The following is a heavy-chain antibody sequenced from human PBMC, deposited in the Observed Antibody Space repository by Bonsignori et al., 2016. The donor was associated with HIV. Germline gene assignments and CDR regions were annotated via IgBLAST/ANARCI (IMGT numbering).Heavy chain of an antibody. CDR2: INYSGST. CDR3: VRDMWLVFGAWFDP. V-gene: IGHV4-39*07. Sequence: QLQLQESGPGLLKPSETLSLTCTVSGGSIGINYYWGWIRQSPGKGLEWIGSINYSGSTFYNPSLKSRVTISVDTSKMHFSLNLTSVTAADTALYYCVRDMWLVFGAWFDPWGQGTQVIVSS. J-gene: IGHJ5*02. CDR1: GGSIGINYY. D-gene: IGHD3-10*02.